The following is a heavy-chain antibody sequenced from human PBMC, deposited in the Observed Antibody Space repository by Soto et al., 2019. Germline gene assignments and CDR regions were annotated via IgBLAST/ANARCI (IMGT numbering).Heavy chain of an antibody. J-gene: IGHJ3*02. CDR3: ARGVPVGATPEGDGSAFDI. Sequence: SETLSLTCAVYGGSFSGYYWSWIRQPPGKGLEWIGEINHSGSTNYNPSLKSRVTISVDTSKNQFSLKLSSVTAADTAVYYCARGVPVGATPEGDGSAFDIWGQGTMVTVSS. D-gene: IGHD1-26*01. V-gene: IGHV4-34*01. CDR1: GGSFSGYY. CDR2: INHSGST.